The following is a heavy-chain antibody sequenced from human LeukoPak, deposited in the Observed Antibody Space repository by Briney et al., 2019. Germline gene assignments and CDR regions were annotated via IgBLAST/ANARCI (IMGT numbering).Heavy chain of an antibody. CDR2: ISGSGGST. J-gene: IGHJ4*02. D-gene: IGHD5-12*01. V-gene: IGHV3-23*01. CDR3: AKDPQYMVAAFDY. Sequence: GGSLRLSCAASGFTFSSYAMSWVRQAPGKGLEWVSAISGSGGSTYYADSVKGRFTISRNNSKNTLYLQMNSLRAEDTAVYYCAKDPQYMVAAFDYWGQGTLVTVSS. CDR1: GFTFSSYA.